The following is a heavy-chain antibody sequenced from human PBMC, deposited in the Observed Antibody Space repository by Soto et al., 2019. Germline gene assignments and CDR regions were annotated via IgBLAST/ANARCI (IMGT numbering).Heavy chain of an antibody. Sequence: PSETLSLTCAVSCGSISSGDYSWNCIRQPQGKGLEWIGYIYYGGSTYYNPSLQSRVTMSVDRSRNQFSLKLNSVTAADTAVYYCARVRREYDNSGPVDYWGQGTLVTVSS. CDR1: CGSISSGDYS. V-gene: IGHV4-30-2*01. J-gene: IGHJ4*02. CDR3: ARVRREYDNSGPVDY. D-gene: IGHD3-22*01. CDR2: IYYGGST.